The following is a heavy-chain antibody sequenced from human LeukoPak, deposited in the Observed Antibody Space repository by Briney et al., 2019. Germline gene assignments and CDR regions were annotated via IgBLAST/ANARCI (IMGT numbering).Heavy chain of an antibody. J-gene: IGHJ4*02. V-gene: IGHV4-34*01. Sequence: SETLSLTCAVYGGSFSGYYWSWIRQPPGKGLEWIGEINHSGSTNYNPSLKSRVTTSVDTSKNQFSLKLSSVTAADTAVYYCARLGSGNPYYFDYWGQGTLVTVSS. CDR1: GGSFSGYY. D-gene: IGHD2-15*01. CDR3: ARLGSGNPYYFDY. CDR2: INHSGST.